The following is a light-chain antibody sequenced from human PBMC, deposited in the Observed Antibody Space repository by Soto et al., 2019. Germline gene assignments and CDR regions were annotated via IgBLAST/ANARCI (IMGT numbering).Light chain of an antibody. CDR1: QGMSTY. J-gene: IGKJ4*01. CDR3: QQLNGYQLA. CDR2: SAS. V-gene: IGKV1-9*01. Sequence: DIQLPQSPSFLSASVGDTVTITCRARQGMSTYLAWYQQKPGKVPKLLIRSASTLQSGVPPRFSGGGSGTEFTLTFSTLQPDDSGIYYCQQLNGYQLAFGGGTNVEIK.